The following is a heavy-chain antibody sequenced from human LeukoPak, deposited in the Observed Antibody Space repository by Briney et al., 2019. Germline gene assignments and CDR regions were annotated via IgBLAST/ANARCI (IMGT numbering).Heavy chain of an antibody. V-gene: IGHV1-46*01. J-gene: IGHJ4*02. CDR1: GYTFTSYY. CDR2: INPSGGRT. CDR3: TRDPRRLDY. Sequence: ASVKVSCKASGYTFTSYYIYWMRQAHGHGLDWMGIINPSGGRTNYAHKFQGRVTMTRDMSTRTVYMELSSLRSEDTAVYYCTRDPRRLDYWGQGTLVTVSS.